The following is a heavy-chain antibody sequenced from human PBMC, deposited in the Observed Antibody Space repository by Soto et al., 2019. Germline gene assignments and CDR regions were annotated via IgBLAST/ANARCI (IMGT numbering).Heavy chain of an antibody. J-gene: IGHJ4*02. D-gene: IGHD3-10*01. CDR1: GFTFDDYG. V-gene: IGHV3-20*04. CDR3: ARARGSGSYANFAY. Sequence: SGGSLRLSCAASGFTFDDYGMSWVRQAPGKGLEWVSGINWNGGSTGYADSVKGRFTISRDNAKNSLYLQMNSLRAEDTALYYCARARGSGSYANFAYWGQGTPVTVSS. CDR2: INWNGGST.